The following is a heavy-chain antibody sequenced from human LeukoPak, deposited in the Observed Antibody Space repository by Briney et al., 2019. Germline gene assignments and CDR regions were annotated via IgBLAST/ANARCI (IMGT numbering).Heavy chain of an antibody. CDR2: IYYSGST. Sequence: SETLSLTCTVSGGSISNYYWSWIRQPPGKGLEWIGYIYYSGSTNYNPPLKSRVTISVDTSKNQFSLKLSSVTAADTAVYYCARDFSSGYYYMDVWGKGTTVTVSS. V-gene: IGHV4-59*01. J-gene: IGHJ6*03. CDR1: GGSISNYY. CDR3: ARDFSSGYYYMDV. D-gene: IGHD3-10*01.